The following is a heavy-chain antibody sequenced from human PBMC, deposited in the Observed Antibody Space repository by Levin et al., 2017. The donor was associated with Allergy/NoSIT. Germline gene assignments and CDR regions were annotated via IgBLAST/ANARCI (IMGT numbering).Heavy chain of an antibody. Sequence: GESLKISCAASGFTFSDHYMDWVRQAPGKGLEWLGRSRNKANSYTTEYAASVKGRFIISRDDSKNSLYLQMNSLRTEDTAVYYCARAGYSYGYFDYWGQGTLVTVSS. V-gene: IGHV3-72*01. CDR1: GFTFSDHY. D-gene: IGHD5-18*01. CDR2: SRNKANSYTT. CDR3: ARAGYSYGYFDY. J-gene: IGHJ4*02.